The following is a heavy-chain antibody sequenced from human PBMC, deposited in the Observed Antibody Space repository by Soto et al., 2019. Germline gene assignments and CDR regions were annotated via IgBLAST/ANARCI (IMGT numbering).Heavy chain of an antibody. CDR1: GFTFSRYW. V-gene: IGHV3-74*01. CDR3: ARKGRYYYGMDV. J-gene: IGHJ6*02. CDR2: INSDGNST. Sequence: GGSLRLSCAASGFTFSRYWMHWVRQAPGKGLVWVSRINSDGNSTSYADSVKGRFTISRDNAKNTLYLQVNSLRAEDTAVYYCARKGRYYYGMDVWGQGTTVTVSS.